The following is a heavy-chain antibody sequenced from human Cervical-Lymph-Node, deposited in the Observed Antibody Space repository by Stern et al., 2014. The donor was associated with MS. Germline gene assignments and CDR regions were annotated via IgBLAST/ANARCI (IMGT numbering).Heavy chain of an antibody. CDR3: ARSYGSGIYGMDV. D-gene: IGHD3-10*01. CDR1: GYTFAGYG. CDR2: INAYNGNT. Sequence: VQLVESGGEVKKPGASVKVSCKASGYTFAGYGITWVRQAPGQGLEWMGWINAYNGNTNYAQKLQDRVTMTTDTPTSIAYLELKGLRSDDTAVYDCARSYGSGIYGMDVWGQGTTVIVSS. J-gene: IGHJ6*02. V-gene: IGHV1-18*01.